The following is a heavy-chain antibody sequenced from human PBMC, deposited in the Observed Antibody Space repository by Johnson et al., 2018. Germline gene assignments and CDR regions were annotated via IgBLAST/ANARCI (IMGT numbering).Heavy chain of an antibody. CDR1: GFTFSSYV. V-gene: IGHV3-33*01. Sequence: QVQLVQSGGGVVQPGRSLRLSCAASGFTFSSYVMHWVRQAPGKGLEWVAVIWYDGSNKYYADSVKGRFTISRDNSKTTLYLQMNSLRAEDTAVYYCARWGAYSGSLGNIFWGQGTMVTVSS. D-gene: IGHD1-26*01. CDR2: IWYDGSNK. J-gene: IGHJ3*01. CDR3: ARWGAYSGSLGNIF.